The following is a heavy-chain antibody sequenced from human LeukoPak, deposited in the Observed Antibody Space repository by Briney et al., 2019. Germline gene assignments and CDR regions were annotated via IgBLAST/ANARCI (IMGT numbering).Heavy chain of an antibody. V-gene: IGHV4-59*08. CDR3: ARHANPDLAIPGFYYGMDV. CDR2: IYYSGST. D-gene: IGHD2-15*01. Sequence: SETLSLTCAVSGGSISSYYWSWIRQPPGKGLEWIGYIYYSGSTNYNPSLKSRVTISVDTSKNQFSLKLSSVTAADTAVYYCARHANPDLAIPGFYYGMDVWGQGTTVTVSS. CDR1: GGSISSYY. J-gene: IGHJ6*02.